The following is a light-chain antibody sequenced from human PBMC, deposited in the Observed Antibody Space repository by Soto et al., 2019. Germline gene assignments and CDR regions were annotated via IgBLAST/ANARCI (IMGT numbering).Light chain of an antibody. J-gene: IGKJ1*01. CDR3: QQYYSYPPWT. CDR1: QDISNY. CDR2: DAS. Sequence: DIQMTRSPSCLSGSVVDIVSVAFQARQDISNYLNWYQQKPGKAPKLLIYDASNLETGVPSRFSGSGSGTDFTLTISCLQSEDFATYYCQQYYSYPPWTFGQGTKVDI. V-gene: IGKV1-33*01.